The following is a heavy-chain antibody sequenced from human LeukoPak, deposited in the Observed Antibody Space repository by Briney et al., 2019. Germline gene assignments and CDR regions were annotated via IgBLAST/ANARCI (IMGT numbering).Heavy chain of an antibody. J-gene: IGHJ4*02. V-gene: IGHV3-49*03. Sequence: GGSLRLSCTASGFTFGDYAMSWCRQAPGKGLEWVGFIRSKAYGGTTEYAASVKGRFTISRDDSKSIAYLQMNSLKTEDTAVYYCTRDDHHRTTVVTPPHYWGQGTLVTVSS. CDR1: GFTFGDYA. D-gene: IGHD4-23*01. CDR2: IRSKAYGGTT. CDR3: TRDDHHRTTVVTPPHY.